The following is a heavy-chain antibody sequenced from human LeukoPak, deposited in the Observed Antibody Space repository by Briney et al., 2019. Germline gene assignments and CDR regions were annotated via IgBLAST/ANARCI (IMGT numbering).Heavy chain of an antibody. CDR1: GFTFSSYA. V-gene: IGHV3-23*01. CDR3: AKHIVVVLTPLDY. D-gene: IGHD2-2*01. J-gene: IGHJ4*02. CDR2: ISGSGGST. Sequence: PGGSLRLSCAASGFTFSSYAMSWVRQAPGKGLEWVSAISGSGGSTYYADSVEGRFTISRDNSKNTLYLQMNSLRAEDTAVYYCAKHIVVVLTPLDYWGQGTLVTVSS.